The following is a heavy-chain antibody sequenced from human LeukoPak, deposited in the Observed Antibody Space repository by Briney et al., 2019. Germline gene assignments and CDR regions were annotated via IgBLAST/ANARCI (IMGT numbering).Heavy chain of an antibody. J-gene: IGHJ4*02. D-gene: IGHD3-10*01. V-gene: IGHV3-48*03. Sequence: PGGSLRLSCAASGFTFSSYEMNWVRQAPGKGLEWVSYISGSGSTRYYADSVEGRFTISRDNAKNSLFLQMNSLRAEDTAVYYCARGDGAGHYWGQGTLVTVSS. CDR3: ARGDGAGHY. CDR2: ISGSGSTR. CDR1: GFTFSSYE.